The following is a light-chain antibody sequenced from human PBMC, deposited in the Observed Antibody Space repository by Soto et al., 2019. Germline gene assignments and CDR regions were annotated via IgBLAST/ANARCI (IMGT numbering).Light chain of an antibody. Sequence: DIQMTQSPSTLSASVGDRVTITCRASQSVNSWLARYQQRPGKAPKLLIYDASTLESGVPSRFSGSGSGTEFTLTISSLQPDDFATYYCHQYNSYHTFGGGTKVDI. CDR2: DAS. CDR3: HQYNSYHT. J-gene: IGKJ4*01. V-gene: IGKV1-5*01. CDR1: QSVNSW.